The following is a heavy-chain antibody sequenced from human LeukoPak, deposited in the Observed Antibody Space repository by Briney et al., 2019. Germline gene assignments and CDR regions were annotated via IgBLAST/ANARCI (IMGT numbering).Heavy chain of an antibody. CDR2: INPKNGDT. D-gene: IGHD6-13*01. CDR3: AKRSSRSWTEYFQH. CDR1: GYTFTDYY. V-gene: IGHV1-2*02. Sequence: GASVKASCKASGYTFTDYYIHWVRQAPGQGLEWMGWINPKNGDTNYAQKFRGRVAMTRDTSISTAYMELSRVRSDDTAVFYCAKRSSRSWTEYFQHWGQGTLVTVSS. J-gene: IGHJ1*01.